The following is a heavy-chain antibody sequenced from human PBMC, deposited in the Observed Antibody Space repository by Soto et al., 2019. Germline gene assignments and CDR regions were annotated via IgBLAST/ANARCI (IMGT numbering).Heavy chain of an antibody. Sequence: PGGSLKISLQGFGYIFNNYWIGRVRQMPGKGLGWMGIIYPGHSDTRYSPSFQGQVTLSASKSINTAYLQWNNLQAPDTAMYYCARFDSVVCDCWGQGTRVNVS. CDR1: GYIFNNYW. V-gene: IGHV5-51*01. CDR2: IYPGHSDT. J-gene: IGHJ6*02. D-gene: IGHD2-8*02. CDR3: ARFDSVVCDC.